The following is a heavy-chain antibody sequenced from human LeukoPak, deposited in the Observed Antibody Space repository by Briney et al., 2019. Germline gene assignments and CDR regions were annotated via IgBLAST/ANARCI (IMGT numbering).Heavy chain of an antibody. CDR2: INYSGST. CDR3: ARGYDYDERKSDAFDI. J-gene: IGHJ3*02. D-gene: IGHD3-22*01. V-gene: IGHV4-59*01. Sequence: PSETLSLTSTVSRGSPYGYHWCCVRHPPGEGLEWIGYINYSGSTTYNPSLQSRVTISVDTSKNQFSLKLNSVTAADTAVYYCARGYDYDERKSDAFDIWGQGTMVTVSS. CDR1: RGSPYGYH.